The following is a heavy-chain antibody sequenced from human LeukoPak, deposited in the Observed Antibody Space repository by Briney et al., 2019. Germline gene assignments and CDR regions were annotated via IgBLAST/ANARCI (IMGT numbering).Heavy chain of an antibody. CDR3: AREDCSGGDCTSFDY. V-gene: IGHV4-34*01. CDR2: INPGGST. CDR1: GGTFSGYY. Sequence: SETLSLTCAVYGGTFSGYYWSWIRQSPGKGLEWIGEINPGGSTNYNPSLESRVIISVDTSKNQFSLKMDSVRAADTAVYYCAREDCSGGDCTSFDYWGQGTLVAVSS. D-gene: IGHD2-15*01. J-gene: IGHJ4*02.